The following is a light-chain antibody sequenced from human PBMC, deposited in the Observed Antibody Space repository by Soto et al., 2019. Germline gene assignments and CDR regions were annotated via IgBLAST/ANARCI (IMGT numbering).Light chain of an antibody. Sequence: VLTQSPGTLSVSLGGRATLSCRASQSVSIHLVWYKQKHGRAPRILIYDTSARATGIPARFSGSGSGTEFTLTISSLQSEDFAVYYCQQYSNWPPITFGQGTRLEIK. CDR2: DTS. CDR3: QQYSNWPPIT. J-gene: IGKJ5*01. CDR1: QSVSIH. V-gene: IGKV3-15*01.